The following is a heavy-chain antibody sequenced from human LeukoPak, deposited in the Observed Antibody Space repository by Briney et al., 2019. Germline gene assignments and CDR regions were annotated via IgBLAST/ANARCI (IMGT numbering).Heavy chain of an antibody. CDR3: GRGGGIAVAGT. Sequence: PSETLSHTCTVSGGSLSSNSWYWGWTPPPPGKGLEWSGSISYSGSTYYNLPPKTRDHIPVDTPKNQFSLTLTSVTAPAPSVCFCGRGGGIAVAGTWGQGSLVTVSS. CDR2: ISYSGST. CDR1: GGSLSSNSWY. D-gene: IGHD6-13*01. J-gene: IGHJ4*02. V-gene: IGHV4-39*01.